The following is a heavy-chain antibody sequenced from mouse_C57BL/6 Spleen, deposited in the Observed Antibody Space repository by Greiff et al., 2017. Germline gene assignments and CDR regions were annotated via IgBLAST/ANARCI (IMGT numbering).Heavy chain of an antibody. Sequence: QVQLQQPGAELVKPGASVKLSCKASGYTFTSYWMHWVKQRPGQGLEWIGMIHPNSGSTNYNEKFKSKATLTVDKSASTAYMQLSSLTSEDSAVYYCARDYSNYGVYYFDYWGQGTTRTVSS. CDR1: GYTFTSYW. V-gene: IGHV1-64*01. D-gene: IGHD2-5*01. J-gene: IGHJ2*01. CDR2: IHPNSGST. CDR3: ARDYSNYGVYYFDY.